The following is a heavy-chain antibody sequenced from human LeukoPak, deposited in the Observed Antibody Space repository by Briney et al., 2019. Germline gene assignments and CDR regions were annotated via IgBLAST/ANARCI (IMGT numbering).Heavy chain of an antibody. CDR2: ISGSGVTT. J-gene: IGHJ1*01. D-gene: IGHD1-26*01. Sequence: GGSLRLSCVGSGFTFSSYAMSWVRQAPGKGLEWVSAISGSGVTTHYAGSVKGRFSISRDNSKNTLYLQMNSLRAEDTALYYCAKKVVVGATSPYSDFLDWGQGTLVTVSS. V-gene: IGHV3-23*01. CDR3: AKKVVVGATSPYSDFLD. CDR1: GFTFSSYA.